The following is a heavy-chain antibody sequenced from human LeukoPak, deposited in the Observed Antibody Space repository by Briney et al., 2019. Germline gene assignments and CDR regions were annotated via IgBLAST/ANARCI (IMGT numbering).Heavy chain of an antibody. CDR2: IGIRGDT. Sequence: GGSLRLSFAASGFTFIYYDMHWVRQVLGKGLGGVSAIGIRGDTHYSGSVKGRFTISRENAESSLYLQMNSLRAEDTAVYYCARGGIQVSGIDEFDYWGQGTLVTVSS. D-gene: IGHD6-19*01. V-gene: IGHV3-13*01. CDR3: ARGGIQVSGIDEFDY. J-gene: IGHJ4*02. CDR1: GFTFIYYD.